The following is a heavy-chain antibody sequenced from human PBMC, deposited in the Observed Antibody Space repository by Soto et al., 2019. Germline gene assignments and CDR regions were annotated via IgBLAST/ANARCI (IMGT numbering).Heavy chain of an antibody. J-gene: IGHJ4*02. CDR2: IIPIFGTA. CDR1: GGTFSSYA. V-gene: IGHV1-69*13. Sequence: ASVKVSCKASGGTFSSYAISWVRQAPGQGLGWMGGIIPIFGTANYAQKFQGRVTITADESTGTAYMELSSLRSEDTAVYYCAGFLVRGVLGYFDYWGQGTLVTVSS. CDR3: AGFLVRGVLGYFDY. D-gene: IGHD3-10*01.